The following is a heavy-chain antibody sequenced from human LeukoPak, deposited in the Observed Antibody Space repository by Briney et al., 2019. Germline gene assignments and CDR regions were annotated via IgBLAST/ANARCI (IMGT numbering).Heavy chain of an antibody. Sequence: GGSLRLSCVASGFTFSRFGMNWVRQAPGKGLEWVSYISSSGSTLYYADSVKGRITISRDNAKNSLYLQMNSLRAEDTAVYYCARMGGYGDYGIDYWGQGTLVTVSS. J-gene: IGHJ4*02. V-gene: IGHV3-48*03. CDR3: ARMGGYGDYGIDY. CDR1: GFTFSRFG. D-gene: IGHD4-17*01. CDR2: ISSSGSTL.